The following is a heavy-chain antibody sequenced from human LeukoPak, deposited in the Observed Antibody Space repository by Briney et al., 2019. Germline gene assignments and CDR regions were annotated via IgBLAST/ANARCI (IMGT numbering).Heavy chain of an antibody. CDR3: ARHEGPYSSRWPFDN. CDR1: GDSINNYY. Sequence: ETLSLTCTVSGDSINNYYWSWIRQPPGKGLEWIGYIYYSGNTVYNPSLESRVTISVDTSKNQFSLKLRSVTATDTAVYYCARHEGPYSSRWPFDNWGQGTLVTVSS. J-gene: IGHJ4*02. V-gene: IGHV4-59*08. CDR2: IYYSGNT. D-gene: IGHD6-13*01.